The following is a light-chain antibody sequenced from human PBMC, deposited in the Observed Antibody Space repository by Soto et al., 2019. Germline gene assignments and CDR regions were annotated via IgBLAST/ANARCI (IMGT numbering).Light chain of an antibody. CDR2: KIS. J-gene: IGKJ2*01. CDR3: MQATQFPHT. CDR1: QSLVHSSGDTY. V-gene: IGKV2-24*01. Sequence: DVVMTQTPLSSPVTLGQPASISCRSSQSLVHSSGDTYLSWLQQRPGQPPRLLIYKISTRFSGVPDRFSGSGAGTDFTLRISRVVAEDVGIYYCMQATQFPHTFGQGTKLEIK.